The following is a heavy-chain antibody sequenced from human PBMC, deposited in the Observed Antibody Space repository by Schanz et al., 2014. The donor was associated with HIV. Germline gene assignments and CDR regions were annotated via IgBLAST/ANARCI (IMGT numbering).Heavy chain of an antibody. CDR3: ARDRDSSNWFPEDFDY. J-gene: IGHJ4*02. CDR1: GGTFSNYA. CDR2: MNPNSGVT. V-gene: IGHV1-69*09. Sequence: QVQVVQSGAELKKPGSSVRVSCKTSGGTFSNYAVSWVRQAPGQGLEWMGWMNPNSGVTEDAQKFQGRVTMTTDISTSTAYMELRSLRSDDTAVYYCARDRDSSNWFPEDFDYWGQGTPVTVSS. D-gene: IGHD6-13*01.